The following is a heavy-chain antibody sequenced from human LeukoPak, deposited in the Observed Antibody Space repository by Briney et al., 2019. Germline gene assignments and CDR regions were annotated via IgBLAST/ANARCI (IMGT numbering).Heavy chain of an antibody. CDR1: GGSFSGYY. Sequence: XAVYGGSFSGYYWSWIRQPPGKGLEWIGEINHSGSTNYNPSLKSRVTISVDTSKNQFSLKLSSVTAADTAVYYCARGPAVYDSSGYYPDYWGQGTLVTVSS. V-gene: IGHV4-34*01. CDR3: ARGPAVYDSSGYYPDY. J-gene: IGHJ4*02. D-gene: IGHD3-22*01. CDR2: INHSGST.